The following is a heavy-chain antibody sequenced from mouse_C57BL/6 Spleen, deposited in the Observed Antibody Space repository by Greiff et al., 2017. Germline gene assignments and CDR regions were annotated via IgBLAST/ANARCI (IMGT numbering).Heavy chain of an antibody. V-gene: IGHV5-6*01. Sequence: EVKLVESGGDLVKPGGSLKLSCAASGFTFSSYGMSWVRQTPDKRLEWVATISSGGSYTYSPDSVKGRFTISRENAKNTLYLQISSLKSEDTAMYYCARQYHGAMDYWGQGTSVTVSS. CDR1: GFTFSSYG. CDR3: ARQYHGAMDY. D-gene: IGHD5-1-1*01. CDR2: ISSGGSYT. J-gene: IGHJ4*01.